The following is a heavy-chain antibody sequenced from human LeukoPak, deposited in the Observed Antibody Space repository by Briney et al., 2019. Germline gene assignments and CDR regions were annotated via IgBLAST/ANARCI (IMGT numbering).Heavy chain of an antibody. D-gene: IGHD3-22*01. CDR2: ISTGSSFI. CDR3: ARTDFYDKSIDY. V-gene: IGHV3-21*01. CDR1: GFTFSSYS. J-gene: IGHJ4*02. Sequence: GGSLRLSCAASGFTFSSYSMNWVRQAPGKGLEWVSSISTGSSFIYYADSVKGRFTISRDIAKNSLYLQMNSLRAEDTAVYYCARTDFYDKSIDYWGQGTLVTVSS.